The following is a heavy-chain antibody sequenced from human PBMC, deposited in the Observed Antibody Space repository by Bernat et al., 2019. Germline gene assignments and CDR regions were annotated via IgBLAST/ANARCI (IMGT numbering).Heavy chain of an antibody. CDR3: ARGGSIAAEFDY. V-gene: IGHV1-69*04. Sequence: QVQLVQSGAEVKKPGSSVKVFCKASGGTFSSYAISWVRRAPGQGLEWMGRIIPILGIANYAQKFQGRVTITADKSTSTAYMELSSLRSEDTSVYYCARGGSIAAEFDYWGQGTLVTVSS. CDR1: GGTFSSYA. CDR2: IIPILGIA. D-gene: IGHD6-6*01. J-gene: IGHJ4*02.